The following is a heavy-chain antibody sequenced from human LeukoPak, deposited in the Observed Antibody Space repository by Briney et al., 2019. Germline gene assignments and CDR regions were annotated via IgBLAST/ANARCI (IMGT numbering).Heavy chain of an antibody. D-gene: IGHD2-2*01. CDR1: GFTFSSYG. J-gene: IGHJ4*02. V-gene: IGHV3-48*04. Sequence: GGSLRLSCAASGFTFSSYGMHWVRQAPGKGLEWVSYISSSGSTIYYADSVKGRYTISRDNAKNSLYLQMNSLRAEDTAVYYCARTPRSGNIVVVPAAGYFDYWGQGTLVTVSS. CDR3: ARTPRSGNIVVVPAAGYFDY. CDR2: ISSSGSTI.